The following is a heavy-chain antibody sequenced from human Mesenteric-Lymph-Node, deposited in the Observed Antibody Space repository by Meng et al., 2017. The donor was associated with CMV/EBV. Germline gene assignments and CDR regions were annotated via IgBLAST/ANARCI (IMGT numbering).Heavy chain of an antibody. J-gene: IGHJ4*02. CDR3: AQGDDYVWGSYRSANDN. V-gene: IGHV4-59*12. D-gene: IGHD3-16*02. CDR2: IYYSGST. Sequence: GSLRLSCTVSGGSISSYYWSWIRQPPGKGLEWIGYIYYSGSTYYNPSLKSRVTLSIDTSKNQFSLKLSSVTAADTAMYYCAQGDDYVWGSYRSANDNWGQGMLVTVSS. CDR1: GGSISSYY.